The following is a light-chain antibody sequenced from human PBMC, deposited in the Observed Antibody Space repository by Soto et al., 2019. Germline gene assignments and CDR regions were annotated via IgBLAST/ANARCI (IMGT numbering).Light chain of an antibody. CDR1: SSDVGGYNY. CDR3: SSYSASNIYV. J-gene: IGLJ1*01. CDR2: EVS. Sequence: QSVLTQPPSASGSPGQSVTISCTGTSSDVGGYNYVSWYQQHPGKAPKLMIYEVSKRPSGVPDRFSGSKSGNTASLTVSGLQAEDEAVYSCSSYSASNIYVFGTGNKVTVL. V-gene: IGLV2-8*01.